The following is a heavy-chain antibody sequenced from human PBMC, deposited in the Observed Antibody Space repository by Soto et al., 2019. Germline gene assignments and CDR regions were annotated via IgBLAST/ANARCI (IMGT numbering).Heavy chain of an antibody. CDR1: GYTFPSNG. CDR2: ITAYNGVT. Sequence: QVQLVQSGAEVKKPGASVRVSCKASGYTFPSNGISWVRQAPGQGLEWMGWITAYNGVTNYSQKFQGRVTMTTDTATSTAYMVLRSIRSEDTAVYYCARHLKTTWMAFVNWGQGTLVTVSS. V-gene: IGHV1-18*01. CDR3: ARHLKTTWMAFVN. J-gene: IGHJ4*02. D-gene: IGHD1-1*01.